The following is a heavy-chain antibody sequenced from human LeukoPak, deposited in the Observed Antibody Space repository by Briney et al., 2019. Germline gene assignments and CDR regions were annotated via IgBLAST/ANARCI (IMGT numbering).Heavy chain of an antibody. V-gene: IGHV4-34*01. Sequence: PSETLSLTCAVYGGSFSGYYWSWIRQPPGKGLEWIGEINHSGSTNYSPSLKSRVTISVDTSKNQFSLKLSSVTAADTAVYYCARGADGYSSPNGNYFDYWGQGTLVTVSS. D-gene: IGHD6-13*01. CDR1: GGSFSGYY. CDR3: ARGADGYSSPNGNYFDY. J-gene: IGHJ4*02. CDR2: INHSGST.